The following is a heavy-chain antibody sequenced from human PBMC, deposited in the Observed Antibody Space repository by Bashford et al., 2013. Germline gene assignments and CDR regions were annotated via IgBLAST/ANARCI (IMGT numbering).Heavy chain of an antibody. D-gene: IGHD1-7*01. Sequence: GSLRLSCAASGFTFSDHYMDWVRQAPGKGLEWVANIKQDGTEKYFVESVRDRFTIYRNNAESSVYLHMNSLRGEDTAVYYCARLTTGTTGYAFDIWGQGTMVTVSS. CDR2: IKQDGTEK. J-gene: IGHJ3*02. CDR3: ARLTTGTTGYAFDI. V-gene: IGHV3-7*01. CDR1: GFTFSDHY.